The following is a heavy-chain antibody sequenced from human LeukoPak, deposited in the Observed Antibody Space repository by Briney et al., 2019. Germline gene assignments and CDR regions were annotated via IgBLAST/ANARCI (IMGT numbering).Heavy chain of an antibody. CDR3: VRVPLAARLIFDY. D-gene: IGHD6-6*01. CDR1: GFTFSTYW. J-gene: IGHJ4*02. Sequence: AGGCLRLSCAASGFTFSTYWMSWVRQAPGKGLEWVANIKQDGREKFYVDSVKGRFTISSDNAKNSLYLQMNGLRVEDTAVYYCVRVPLAARLIFDYWGQGTLVTVSS. CDR2: IKQDGREK. V-gene: IGHV3-7*01.